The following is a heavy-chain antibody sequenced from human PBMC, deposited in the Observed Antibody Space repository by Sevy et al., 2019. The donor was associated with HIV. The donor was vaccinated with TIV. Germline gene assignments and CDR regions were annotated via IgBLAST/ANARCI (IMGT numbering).Heavy chain of an antibody. CDR2: LSFGCGKI. CDR1: GFDFSIYS. CDR3: AREGCTKPHDY. D-gene: IGHD2-8*01. J-gene: IGHJ4*02. V-gene: IGHV3-23*01. Sequence: GSLRLPCAASGFDFSIYSMSWVRQAPGKGLEWVSTLSFGCGKINYADSVKGRFTISRDNSKSSVYLQMNNMRVEDTAVYYCAREGCTKPHDYWGQGTLVTVSS.